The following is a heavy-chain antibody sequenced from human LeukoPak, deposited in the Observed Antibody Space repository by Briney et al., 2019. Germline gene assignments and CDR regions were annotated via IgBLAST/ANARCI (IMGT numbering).Heavy chain of an antibody. CDR3: ARSRLNLRWPLYFDY. V-gene: IGHV4-59*01. Sequence: SATLSLTCTVSGGSISSYYWSWIRKPPGKGLEWIGYIYYSGSTNYNPSLKSRVTISVDTSKNQFSLKLSSVTAADTAVYYCARSRLNLRWPLYFDYWGQGTLVTVSS. D-gene: IGHD4-23*01. CDR1: GGSISSYY. J-gene: IGHJ4*02. CDR2: IYYSGST.